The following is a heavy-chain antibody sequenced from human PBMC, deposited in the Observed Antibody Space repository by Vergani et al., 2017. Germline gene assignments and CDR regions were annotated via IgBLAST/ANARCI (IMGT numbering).Heavy chain of an antibody. CDR3: ARVRYSSSSRYWIDP. D-gene: IGHD6-6*01. V-gene: IGHV4-31*03. Sequence: QVQLQESGPGLVKPSQTLSLTCTVSVGSISSGGYYWSWIRQHPGKGLEWIGYIYYSGTTYYNQFLKSGFTISVDTSKNQFSLKMSSGTAADTAVYCCARVRYSSSSRYWIDPWGQGTLVTVSS. CDR2: IYYSGTT. CDR1: VGSISSGGYY. J-gene: IGHJ5*02.